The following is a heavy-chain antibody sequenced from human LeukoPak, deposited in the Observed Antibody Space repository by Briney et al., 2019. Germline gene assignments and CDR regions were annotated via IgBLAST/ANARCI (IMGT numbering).Heavy chain of an antibody. D-gene: IGHD3-22*01. J-gene: IGHJ4*02. CDR2: INPNSGRT. CDR3: ARDSRHVFAGYYHF. V-gene: IGHV1-2*02. CDR1: GYTFNDYY. Sequence: ASVKVSCMTSGYTFNDYYLHWVRQAPGQGLEWMGWINPNSGRTNYPPKFQGRVTLTTDTSISTAYMELSSLISGDTALYYCARDSRHVFAGYYHFWGQGTLVTVSS.